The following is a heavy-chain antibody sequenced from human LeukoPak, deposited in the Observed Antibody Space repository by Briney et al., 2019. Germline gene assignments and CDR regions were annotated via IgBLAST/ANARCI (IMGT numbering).Heavy chain of an antibody. CDR2: IYYSGST. D-gene: IGHD3-10*01. Sequence: SETLSLTCTVYGGSISSSSYYWGWIRQPPGRGLEWIGSIYYSGSTYYNPSLKSRVTISADTSKNQFSLKLSSVTAADTAVYYCARALLWFGELYYFDYWGQGTLVTVSS. J-gene: IGHJ4*02. CDR1: GGSISSSSYY. V-gene: IGHV4-39*01. CDR3: ARALLWFGELYYFDY.